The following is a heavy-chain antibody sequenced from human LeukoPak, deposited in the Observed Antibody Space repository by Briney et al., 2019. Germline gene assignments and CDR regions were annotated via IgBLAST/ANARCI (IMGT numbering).Heavy chain of an antibody. Sequence: SVKVSCKASGGTFSSYAISWVRQAPGQGLDWMGGIIPIFGTANYAQKFQGRATITTDESTSTAYMERSSLRSEDTAVYYCASIAAAGLSIYECFQHWGQGTLVTVSS. CDR3: ASIAAAGLSIYECFQH. V-gene: IGHV1-69*05. CDR1: GGTFSSYA. D-gene: IGHD6-13*01. J-gene: IGHJ1*01. CDR2: IIPIFGTA.